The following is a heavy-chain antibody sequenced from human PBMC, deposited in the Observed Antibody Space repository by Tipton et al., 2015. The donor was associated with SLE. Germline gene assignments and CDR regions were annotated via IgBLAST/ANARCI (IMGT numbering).Heavy chain of an antibody. V-gene: IGHV3-48*01. CDR1: GFTFSSYS. CDR3: ARDAYDSSGYYYYDAFDI. J-gene: IGHJ3*02. Sequence: GSLRLSCAASGFTFSSYSMNWVRQAPGKGLEWVSYISSSSSTIYYADSVKGRFTISRDNAKNSLYLQMNSLRAEDTAVYYCARDAYDSSGYYYYDAFDIWGQGTMVTVSS. CDR2: ISSSSSTI. D-gene: IGHD3-22*01.